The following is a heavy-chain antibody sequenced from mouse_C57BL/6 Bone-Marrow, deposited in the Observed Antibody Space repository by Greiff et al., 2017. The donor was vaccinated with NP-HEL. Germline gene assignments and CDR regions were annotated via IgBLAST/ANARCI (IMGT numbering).Heavy chain of an antibody. V-gene: IGHV1-80*01. Sequence: LVESGASVKISCKASGYAFSSYWMNWVKQRPGKGLEWIGQIYPGDGDTNYNGKFKGKATLTADKSSSTAYMQLSSLTSEDSAVYFCARLRWLDWYFDVWGTGTTVTVSS. CDR2: IYPGDGDT. J-gene: IGHJ1*03. CDR1: GYAFSSYW. D-gene: IGHD1-1*01. CDR3: ARLRWLDWYFDV.